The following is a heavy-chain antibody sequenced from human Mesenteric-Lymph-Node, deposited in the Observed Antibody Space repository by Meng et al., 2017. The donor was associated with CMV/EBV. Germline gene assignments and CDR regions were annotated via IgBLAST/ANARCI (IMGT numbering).Heavy chain of an antibody. CDR3: ARGPLGTGSAFDI. D-gene: IGHD3-10*01. CDR1: GGSISSGDYY. Sequence: LRLSCTVSGGSISSGDYYWSWIRQPPGKGLEWIGYIYYSGSTYYNPSLKSRVTISRDTSKNQFSLNLSSVTAADTAVYYCARGPLGTGSAFDIWGQGTMVTVSS. J-gene: IGHJ3*02. CDR2: IYYSGST. V-gene: IGHV4-30-4*08.